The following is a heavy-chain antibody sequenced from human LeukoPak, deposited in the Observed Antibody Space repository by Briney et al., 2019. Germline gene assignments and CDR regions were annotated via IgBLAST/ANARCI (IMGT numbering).Heavy chain of an antibody. D-gene: IGHD6-19*01. CDR1: GYSISSGYY. J-gene: IGHJ4*02. V-gene: IGHV4-38-2*01. CDR2: MYHSGST. Sequence: PSETLSLTCAVSGYSISSGYYWGWIRQPPGKGLEWIGSMYHSGSTYYNPSLKSRVTISVDTSTNQFSLKLSSVTAADTAVYYCARQWLGPFDYWGQGTLVTVSS. CDR3: ARQWLGPFDY.